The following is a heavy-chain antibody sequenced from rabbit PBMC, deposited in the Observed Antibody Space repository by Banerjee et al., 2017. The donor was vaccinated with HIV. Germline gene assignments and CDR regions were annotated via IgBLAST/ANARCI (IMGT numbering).Heavy chain of an antibody. V-gene: IGHV1S45*01. J-gene: IGHJ4*01. Sequence: QEQLEESGGDLVKPGASLTLTCTASGFDFSSSYYMCWVRQAPGKRPEWIACIYAGSSGNTYYASWAKGRFTISKTSSTTVTLQMTSLTVADTATYFCARDLAGVIGWNFGLWGQGTLVTVS. CDR1: GFDFSSSYY. D-gene: IGHD4-1*01. CDR2: IYAGSSGNT. CDR3: ARDLAGVIGWNFGL.